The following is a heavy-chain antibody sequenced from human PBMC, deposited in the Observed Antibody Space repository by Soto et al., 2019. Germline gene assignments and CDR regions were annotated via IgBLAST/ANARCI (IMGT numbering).Heavy chain of an antibody. CDR2: IYYSGST. Sequence: PSETLSLTCTVSGGSISSSSYYWGWIRQPPGKGLEWIGSIYYSGSTYYNPSLKSRVTISVDTSKNQFSLKLSSVTAADTAVYYCARLKKGFGESILYYYYAMDVWGQGTTVTVSS. D-gene: IGHD3-10*01. J-gene: IGHJ6*02. V-gene: IGHV4-39*01. CDR1: GGSISSSSYY. CDR3: ARLKKGFGESILYYYYAMDV.